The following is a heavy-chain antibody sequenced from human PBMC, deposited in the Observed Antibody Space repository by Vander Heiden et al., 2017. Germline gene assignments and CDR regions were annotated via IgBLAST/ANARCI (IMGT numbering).Heavy chain of an antibody. CDR1: GYTFTGHH. CDR3: ARACAVCSGGSCYFSDY. D-gene: IGHD2-15*01. V-gene: IGHV1-2*06. Sequence: QVQLVQSGAEVKKPGASVKVPCKASGYTFTGHHMHWVRQAPGQGLEWMGRINPNSGGTNYAQKFQGRVTMTRDTSISTAYMELSRLRSDDTAVYYCARACAVCSGGSCYFSDYWGQGTLVTVSS. J-gene: IGHJ4*02. CDR2: INPNSGGT.